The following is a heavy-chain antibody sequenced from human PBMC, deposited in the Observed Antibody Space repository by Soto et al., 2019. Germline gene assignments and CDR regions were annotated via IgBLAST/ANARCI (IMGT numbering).Heavy chain of an antibody. Sequence: SETLSLTCIVSGGSISNYYWSWIRQPPGKGLEWIGYIYYSGSTNYNPSLTSRVTISVDTSKNQFSLKLSSVTAADTAVYYCARHRYSYGLDPWGQGTLVTVSS. D-gene: IGHD5-18*01. CDR3: ARHRYSYGLDP. CDR2: IYYSGST. CDR1: GGSISNYY. J-gene: IGHJ5*02. V-gene: IGHV4-59*08.